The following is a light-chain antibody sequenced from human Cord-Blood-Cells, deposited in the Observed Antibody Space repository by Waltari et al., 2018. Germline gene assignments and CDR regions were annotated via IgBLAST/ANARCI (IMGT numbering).Light chain of an antibody. CDR1: SSDVGSYKL. CDR3: CSYAGRDVV. J-gene: IGLJ2*01. V-gene: IGLV2-23*01. CDR2: EGS. Sequence: QSALTQPTSVSGSPGQSITISCTGTSSDVGSYKLVSWYQQHPGKAPKLMIYEGSKRPSGVSNRFSGSKSGNTASLTISGLQAEDEADYYCCSYAGRDVVFGGGTKLTVL.